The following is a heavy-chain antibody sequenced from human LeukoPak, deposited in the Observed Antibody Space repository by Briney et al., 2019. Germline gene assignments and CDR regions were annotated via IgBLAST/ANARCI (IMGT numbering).Heavy chain of an antibody. D-gene: IGHD1-14*01. CDR3: AKDTTPPKAGLDP. Sequence: GGSLRLSCAASGFTFSSYGMHWVRQAPGKGLEWAAFIRYDGSNKYYADSVKGRFTISRDNSKYTLYLQMNSLRAEDTSIYFCAKDTTPPKAGLDPWAREPWSPSPQ. CDR1: GFTFSSYG. J-gene: IGHJ5*02. CDR2: IRYDGSNK. V-gene: IGHV3-30*02.